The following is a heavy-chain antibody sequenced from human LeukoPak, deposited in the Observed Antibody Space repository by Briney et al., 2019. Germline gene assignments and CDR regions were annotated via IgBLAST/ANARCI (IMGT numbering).Heavy chain of an antibody. V-gene: IGHV4-34*01. CDR3: ARVGGWLQLKRWGFDY. D-gene: IGHD5-24*01. CDR2: VSHSGTT. CDR1: GGSLRSYY. J-gene: IGHJ4*02. Sequence: SETLSLTCAVYGGSLRSYYWSWIRQSPGKGLEWIGEVSHSGTTTYNPSLKGRVIISMDTSKRQFSLKVTSVTAADTAIYYCARVGGWLQLKRWGFDYWGQGTPVTVSS.